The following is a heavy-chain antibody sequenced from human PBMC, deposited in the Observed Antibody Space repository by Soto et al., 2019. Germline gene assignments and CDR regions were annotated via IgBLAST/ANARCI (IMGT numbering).Heavy chain of an antibody. CDR2: IIPIFGTA. CDR1: GGTFSSYA. Sequence: SVKVSCKASGGTFSSYAISWVRQAPGQGLEWMGGIIPIFGTANYAQKFQGRVTITADKSTSTAYMELSSLRSEDTAVYYCARGPSRRIFRTSYGMDVWGQGTTVTVYS. D-gene: IGHD2-15*01. J-gene: IGHJ6*02. V-gene: IGHV1-69*06. CDR3: ARGPSRRIFRTSYGMDV.